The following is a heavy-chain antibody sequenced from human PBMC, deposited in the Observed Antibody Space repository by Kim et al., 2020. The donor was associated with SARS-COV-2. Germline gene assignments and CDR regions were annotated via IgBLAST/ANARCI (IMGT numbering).Heavy chain of an antibody. CDR1: GGSISSGSYY. D-gene: IGHD3-10*01. CDR3: ARELDYYDSGRGGFDY. V-gene: IGHV4-31*03. Sequence: SETLSLTCTVSGGSISSGSYYWNWIRQHPGKGLEWIGYIYNSGSTYYNPSLKSRVIISVDTSKNQFSLKLRFVTAADTAVYYCARELDYYDSGRGGFDYWGQGTLVTVSS. CDR2: IYNSGST. J-gene: IGHJ4*02.